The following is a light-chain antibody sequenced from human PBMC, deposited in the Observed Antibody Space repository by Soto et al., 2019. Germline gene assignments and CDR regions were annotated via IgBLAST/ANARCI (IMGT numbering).Light chain of an antibody. CDR2: DTS. V-gene: IGKV1-39*01. CDR3: QQSDTTPYT. Sequence: DIQMTQSPSSLSASVGDRVTIACRASQTIGTFLNWYQQEPGKAPKVLIYDTSSLQYGVPSRFSGSGSVTDFTLTISSLQPEDFATYFCQQSDTTPYTFGQGTILEI. CDR1: QTIGTF. J-gene: IGKJ2*01.